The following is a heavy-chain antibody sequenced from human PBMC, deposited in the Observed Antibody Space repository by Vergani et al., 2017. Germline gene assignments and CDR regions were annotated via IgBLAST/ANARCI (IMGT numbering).Heavy chain of an antibody. Sequence: LEESGGGSVKPGGSLRLSCAASGFKFSDHYMSWIRQAPGKGLEWVSHISPGASTVSYTDSVTGRFTVSRDNDNNSLTLDMKTLRVKYTAVYYCAKNPDISTTRHYYAMDVWGQGTTVTVSS. D-gene: IGHD1-1*01. J-gene: IGHJ6*02. V-gene: IGHV3-11*04. CDR2: ISPGASTV. CDR1: GFKFSDHY. CDR3: AKNPDISTTRHYYAMDV.